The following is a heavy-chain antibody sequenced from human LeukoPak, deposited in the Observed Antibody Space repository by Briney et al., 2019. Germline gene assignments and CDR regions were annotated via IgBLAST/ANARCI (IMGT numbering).Heavy chain of an antibody. J-gene: IGHJ3*02. CDR3: ARAKFDVSGYYYRGFDI. CDR1: GFIFSDYY. Sequence: PGGSLRLSCAASGFIFSDYYMGWIRQAPGRGLEWISYITDNGRKIDYTDSVKGRFTMSRDNAKKSLYLQMNSLRAEDTAVYYCARAKFDVSGYYYRGFDIWGQGKMVTVSS. V-gene: IGHV3-11*04. D-gene: IGHD3-22*01. CDR2: ITDNGRKI.